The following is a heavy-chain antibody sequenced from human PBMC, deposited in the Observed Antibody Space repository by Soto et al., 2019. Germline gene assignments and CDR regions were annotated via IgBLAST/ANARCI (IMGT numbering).Heavy chain of an antibody. V-gene: IGHV5-51*01. D-gene: IGHD2-15*01. J-gene: IGHJ3*02. CDR2: IYPGDSDT. CDR3: ASIRYCSGGSCRSRSAFDI. CDR1: GYSFTSYW. Sequence: PGESLKISCKGSGYSFTSYWIGWVRQMPGKGLEWMGIIYPGDSDTRYSPSFQGQVTMSADKSISTAYLQWSSLKASDIAMYYCASIRYCSGGSCRSRSAFDIWGQGTMVTVSS.